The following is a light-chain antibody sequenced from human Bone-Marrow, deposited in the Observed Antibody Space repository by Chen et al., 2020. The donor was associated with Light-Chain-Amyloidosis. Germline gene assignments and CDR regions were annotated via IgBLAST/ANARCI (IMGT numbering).Light chain of an antibody. CDR1: DLPTKY. V-gene: IGLV3-25*03. J-gene: IGLJ2*01. Sequence: SYELTQPPSVSVSPGQTDRITCSGDDLPTKYAYWYQQKPDQAPVLVIHRDTERPSGISERFSGSSSGTTATLTISGVQAEDVADYHCQSADSSGTYEVIFGGGTKLTVL. CDR3: QSADSSGTYEVI. CDR2: RDT.